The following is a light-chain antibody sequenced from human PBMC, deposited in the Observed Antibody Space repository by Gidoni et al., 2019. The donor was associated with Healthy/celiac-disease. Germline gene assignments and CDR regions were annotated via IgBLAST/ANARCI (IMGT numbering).Light chain of an antibody. J-gene: IGKJ5*01. CDR1: QSISSY. CDR3: QQSYSTPPT. Sequence: DIQMPNSPSSLPASVGDRVTITCRASQSISSYLNWYQQKPGKAPKLLIYAASSLQSGVPSRFSGSGSGTDFTLTISSLQPEDFATYYCQQSYSTPPTFGQGTRLEIK. V-gene: IGKV1-39*01. CDR2: AAS.